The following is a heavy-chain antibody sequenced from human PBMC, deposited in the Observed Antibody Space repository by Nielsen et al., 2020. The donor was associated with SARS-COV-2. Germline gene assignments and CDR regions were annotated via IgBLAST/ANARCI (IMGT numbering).Heavy chain of an antibody. CDR1: GFSLSTSGMC. Sequence: SGPTLVKPTQTLTLTCTFSGFSLSTSGMCVSWIRQPPGKALEWLARIDWDDDKYYSTFLKTRLTISKDTSKNQVVLTMTNMDPVDTATYYCARTLSSIVAIDSWGQGTLVTVSS. D-gene: IGHD6-6*01. CDR2: IDWDDDK. CDR3: ARTLSSIVAIDS. J-gene: IGHJ4*02. V-gene: IGHV2-70*11.